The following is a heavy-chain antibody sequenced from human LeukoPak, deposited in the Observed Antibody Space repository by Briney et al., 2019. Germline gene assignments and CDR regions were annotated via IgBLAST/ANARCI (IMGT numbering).Heavy chain of an antibody. CDR2: IKQDGSEK. CDR3: ARVGRYFDWDMFAFDI. D-gene: IGHD3-9*01. J-gene: IGHJ3*02. CDR1: GFTFSSYW. V-gene: IGHV3-7*01. Sequence: PGGSLRLSCAASGFTFSSYWMSWVRQAPGKGLEWVANIKQDGSEKYYVDSVKGRFTISRDNAKNSLYLQMNSLRAEDTAVYYCARVGRYFDWDMFAFDIWGQGTMVTASS.